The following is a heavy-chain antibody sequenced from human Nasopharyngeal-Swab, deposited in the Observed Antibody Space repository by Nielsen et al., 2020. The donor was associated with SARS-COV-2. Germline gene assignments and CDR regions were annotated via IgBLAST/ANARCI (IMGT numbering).Heavy chain of an antibody. V-gene: IGHV3-11*05. J-gene: IGHJ5*02. Sequence: GGSLKISCAASGFTFSDYYMSWIRQAPGKGLEWVSYISSSSSYTNYADSVKGRFTISRDNAKNSLYLQMNSLRAEDTAVYYCARGTATGWFDPWGRGTLVTVSS. CDR2: ISSSSSYT. CDR3: ARGTATGWFDP. CDR1: GFTFSDYY. D-gene: IGHD4-17*01.